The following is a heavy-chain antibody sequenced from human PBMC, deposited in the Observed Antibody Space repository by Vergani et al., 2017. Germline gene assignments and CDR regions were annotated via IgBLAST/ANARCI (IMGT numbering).Heavy chain of an antibody. CDR2: IYYSGST. CDR3: ARARIFPELLSPNWFDP. D-gene: IGHD3-10*01. J-gene: IGHJ5*02. V-gene: IGHV4-31*03. Sequence: QVQLQESGPGLVKPSQTLSLTCTVSGGSISSGGYYWSWIRQHPGKGLEWIGYIYYSGSTYYNPSLKSRVTISVDTSKNQFSLKLSSVTAADTAVYYCARARIFPELLSPNWFDPWGQGTLVTVSS. CDR1: GGSISSGGYY.